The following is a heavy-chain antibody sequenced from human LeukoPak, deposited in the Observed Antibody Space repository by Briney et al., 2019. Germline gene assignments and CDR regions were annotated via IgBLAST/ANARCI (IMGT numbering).Heavy chain of an antibody. J-gene: IGHJ6*02. D-gene: IGHD1-26*01. V-gene: IGHV4-59*01. CDR3: ARVRWDGYYYYYGMDV. CDR2: IYYSGST. Sequence: SETLSLTCAVSGVSISSYYRSWVRQSPGKELEWIGYIYYSGSTNYNPSLKSRVTISVDTSKNQFSLKLSSVTAADTAVYYCARVRWDGYYYYYGMDVWGQGTTVTVSS. CDR1: GVSISSYY.